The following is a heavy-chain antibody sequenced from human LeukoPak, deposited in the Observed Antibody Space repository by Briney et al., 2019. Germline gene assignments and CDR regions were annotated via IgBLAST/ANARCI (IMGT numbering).Heavy chain of an antibody. J-gene: IGHJ4*02. CDR3: ARASWISTADAVC. Sequence: PGGSLRLSCAASGFSFSNYWVHWVRQAPGKGLLWVSRINREGTSTDHADSVKGRFTLSRDVSRNTVYLQLNNLRVEDTAIYYCARASWISTADAVCWGQGTQVTVSS. CDR1: GFSFSNYW. V-gene: IGHV3-74*01. D-gene: IGHD2-2*03. CDR2: INREGTST.